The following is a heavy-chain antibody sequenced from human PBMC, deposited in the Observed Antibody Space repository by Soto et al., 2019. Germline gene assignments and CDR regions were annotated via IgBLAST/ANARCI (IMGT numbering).Heavy chain of an antibody. V-gene: IGHV1-58*01. D-gene: IGHD3-3*01. CDR2: IVVGSGNT. CDR1: GFTFTSSA. J-gene: IGHJ5*02. CDR3: AALSPSITIFGVVTPLDP. Sequence: SVKVSCKASGFTFTSSAVQWVRQARGQRLEWIGWIVVGSGNTNYAQKFQERVTITRDMSTSTAYMELSSLRSEDTAVYYCAALSPSITIFGVVTPLDPWGQGTLVTVSS.